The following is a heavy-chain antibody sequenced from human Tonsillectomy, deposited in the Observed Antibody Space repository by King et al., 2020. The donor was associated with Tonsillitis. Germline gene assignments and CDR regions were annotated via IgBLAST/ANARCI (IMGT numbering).Heavy chain of an antibody. Sequence: QLVQSGGGVVQPGRSLRLSCAASGFTFSSYGMHWVRQAPGKGLEWVAVISYDGSNKYYADSVKGRFTISRDNSKNTLYLQMNSLRAEDTAVYYSAKCGSRSYHPDYWCQGTLVTVSS. CDR3: AKCGSRSYHPDY. V-gene: IGHV3-30*18. J-gene: IGHJ4*02. CDR1: GFTFSSYG. CDR2: ISYDGSNK. D-gene: IGHD3-10*01.